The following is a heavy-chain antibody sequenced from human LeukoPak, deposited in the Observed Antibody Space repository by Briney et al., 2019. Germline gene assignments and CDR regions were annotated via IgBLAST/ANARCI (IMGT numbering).Heavy chain of an antibody. CDR3: ARDPRYCSGGSCYHGRWFDP. V-gene: IGHV4-34*01. CDR2: INHSGST. J-gene: IGHJ5*02. D-gene: IGHD2-15*01. Sequence: EASETLSLTCAVYSGSFSGYYWSWIRQPPGKGLEWIGEINHSGSTNYNPSLKSRVTISVDTSKNQFSLKLSSVTAADTAVYYCARDPRYCSGGSCYHGRWFDPWGQGTLVTVSS. CDR1: SGSFSGYY.